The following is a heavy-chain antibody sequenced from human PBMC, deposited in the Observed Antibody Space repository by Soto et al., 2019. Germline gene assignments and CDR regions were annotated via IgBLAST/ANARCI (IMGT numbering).Heavy chain of an antibody. Sequence: ASVKVSCKASGYTFTSYAMHWVRQAPGQRLEWMGWINAGNGNTKYSQKFQGRVTITRDTSASTAYMELSSLRSEDTAVYYCASGYYGSGSYYNEDYYYYGMDVWGQGTTVTVSS. CDR2: INAGNGNT. J-gene: IGHJ6*02. CDR3: ASGYYGSGSYYNEDYYYYGMDV. V-gene: IGHV1-3*01. CDR1: GYTFTSYA. D-gene: IGHD3-10*01.